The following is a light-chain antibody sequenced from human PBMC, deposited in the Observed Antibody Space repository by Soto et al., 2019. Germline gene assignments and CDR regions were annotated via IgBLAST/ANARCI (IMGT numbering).Light chain of an antibody. CDR2: DVS. V-gene: IGLV2-14*01. CDR3: SSYTSNSTPYV. CDR1: SSDVGGYNY. J-gene: IGLJ1*01. Sequence: QSALTQRASGSGSPGQSITISCTGTSSDVGGYNYVSWYQQHPGKAPKLMIYDVSNRPSGVSNRSSGSKSGNTASLSISGLQAEDEADYYCSSYTSNSTPYVFGTGTKVTVL.